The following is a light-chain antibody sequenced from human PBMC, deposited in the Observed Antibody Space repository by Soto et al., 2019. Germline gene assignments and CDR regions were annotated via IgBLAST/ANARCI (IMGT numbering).Light chain of an antibody. CDR1: QSVSSY. V-gene: IGKV3-11*01. J-gene: IGKJ2*01. CDR3: QQRSNWPPSYT. Sequence: EIVLTQSPATLSLSPGERATLSCRASQSVSSYLAWYQQKPGQAPRLLIYDASNRSTSIPAMFSGRGSATEFTLTISNLAPEDFAVYHCQQRSNWPPSYTFGQGTKLEIK. CDR2: DAS.